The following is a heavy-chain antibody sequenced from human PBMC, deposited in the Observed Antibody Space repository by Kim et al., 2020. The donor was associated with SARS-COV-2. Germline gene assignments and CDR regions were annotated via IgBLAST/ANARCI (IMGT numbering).Heavy chain of an antibody. CDR2: NP. J-gene: IGHJ4*02. V-gene: IGHV7-4-1*02. CDR3: ARDLSGYLPY. D-gene: IGHD3-10*01. Sequence: NPQYAQGFTGRFVFSLDASVSTAYLQISSLQAEDTAVYYCARDLSGYLPYWGQGTLVTVSS.